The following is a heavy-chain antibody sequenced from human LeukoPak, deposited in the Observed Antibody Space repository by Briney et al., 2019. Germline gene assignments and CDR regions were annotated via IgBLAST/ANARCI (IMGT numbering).Heavy chain of an antibody. J-gene: IGHJ4*02. D-gene: IGHD1-7*01. CDR2: FDPEDGET. CDR1: GYTLTELS. CDR3: ATGVLELQRLPRNDY. V-gene: IGHV1-24*01. Sequence: ASVKVSCKVSGYTLTELSMHWVRQAPGKGLEWMGGFDPEDGETIYAQKFQGRVTMTEDTSTYTAYMELSSLRSEDTAVYYCATGVLELQRLPRNDYWGQGTLVTVSS.